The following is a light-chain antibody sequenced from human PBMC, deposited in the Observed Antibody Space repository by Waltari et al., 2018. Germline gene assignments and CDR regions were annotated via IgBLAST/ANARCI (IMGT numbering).Light chain of an antibody. CDR1: QSVSSY. CDR3: QQRSNWLT. CDR2: DAS. V-gene: IGKV3-11*01. Sequence: EIVLTQSPATLSLSPGERATLSCRASQSVSSYLAWYQQKPGRAPRLLIYDASNRATGIPARFSGSGFGTDFTLTISSLEPEDFAVYYCQQRSNWLTFGGGTKVEIK. J-gene: IGKJ4*01.